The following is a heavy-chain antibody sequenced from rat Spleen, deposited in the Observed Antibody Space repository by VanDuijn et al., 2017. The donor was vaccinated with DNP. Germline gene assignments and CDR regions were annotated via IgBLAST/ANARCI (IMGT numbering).Heavy chain of an antibody. V-gene: IGHV2-27*01. J-gene: IGHJ4*01. D-gene: IGHD1-2*01. CDR2: IQSGGTT. CDR1: GFSLTTYH. CDR3: AKDMGTIADDSYTLDA. Sequence: QVQLKESGPGLVQPSQTLSLTCTVSGFSLTTYHVHWVRQPPGKGLEWMGRIQSGGTTDYNSPFKSRLTISRDTSKSQVFLKMNSLQTEDTATYYCAKDMGTIADDSYTLDAWGQGTSVTVSS.